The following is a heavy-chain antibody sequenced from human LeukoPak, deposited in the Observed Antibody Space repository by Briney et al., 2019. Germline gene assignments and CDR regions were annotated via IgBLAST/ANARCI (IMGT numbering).Heavy chain of an antibody. D-gene: IGHD1-26*01. J-gene: IGHJ4*02. CDR2: ISSSSSYI. V-gene: IGHV3-21*01. CDR3: ARRRTYWAHNFDY. Sequence: PGGSLRLSCAASGFTFSSYSMNWVRQAPGKGLEWVSSISSSSSYIYYADSVKGRFTISRDNAKNSLYLQMNSLRAEDTAVYYCARRRTYWAHNFDYWGQGTLVTVSS. CDR1: GFTFSSYS.